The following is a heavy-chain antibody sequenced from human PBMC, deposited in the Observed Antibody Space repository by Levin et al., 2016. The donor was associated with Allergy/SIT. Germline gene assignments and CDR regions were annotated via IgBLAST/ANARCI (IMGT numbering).Heavy chain of an antibody. D-gene: IGHD3-10*01. Sequence: WIRQPPGKGLEWVANIKQDGSEKYYVDSVKGRFTISRDNAKNSLYLQMNSLRAEDTAVYYCARDGRFGELFVDYWGQGTLVTVSS. V-gene: IGHV3-7*01. CDR3: ARDGRFGELFVDY. CDR2: IKQDGSEK. J-gene: IGHJ4*02.